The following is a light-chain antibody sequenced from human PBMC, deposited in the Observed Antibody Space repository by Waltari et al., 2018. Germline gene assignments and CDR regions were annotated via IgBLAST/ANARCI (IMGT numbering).Light chain of an antibody. CDR3: GTWDTSLSAGV. Sequence: QSVLTPPPSVSAAPGQKVSISCSGSDSNIAINFVSWYQQLPGSAPKLLIYDNERRPSGIPDRFSGSKSGTSATLGITGLQTGDEAEYYCGTWDTSLSAGVFGTGTTVTVL. CDR1: DSNIAINF. J-gene: IGLJ1*01. V-gene: IGLV1-51*01. CDR2: DNE.